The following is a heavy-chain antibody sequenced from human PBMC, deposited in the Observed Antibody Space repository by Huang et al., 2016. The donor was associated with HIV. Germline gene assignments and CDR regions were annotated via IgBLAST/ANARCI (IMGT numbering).Heavy chain of an antibody. Sequence: QEQLVESGGGVVQPGGSLRLSCATSGFSFSHYGMHWVRQAPGKGLEWVAFIRFDGGNKHYADSAKGRFTISRDNSKKMLFLEINSLRGDDTAFYYCATDLGGYSFDYWGQGALVSVSS. CDR3: ATDLGGYSFDY. J-gene: IGHJ4*02. D-gene: IGHD2-21*02. CDR1: GFSFSHYG. V-gene: IGHV3-30*02. CDR2: IRFDGGNK.